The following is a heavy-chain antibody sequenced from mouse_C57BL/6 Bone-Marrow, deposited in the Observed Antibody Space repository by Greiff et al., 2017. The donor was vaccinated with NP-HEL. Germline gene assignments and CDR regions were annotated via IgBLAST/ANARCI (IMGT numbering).Heavy chain of an antibody. CDR2: ISYSGST. J-gene: IGHJ3*01. CDR1: GYSITSGYD. V-gene: IGHV3-1*01. Sequence: EVKLQESGPGMVKPSQSLSLTCTVTGYSITSGYDWHWIRHFPGNKLEWMGYISYSGSTNYNPSLKSRISITHDTSKNHFFLKLNSVTTEDTATDYCARGTVSWFAYWGQGTLVTVAA. D-gene: IGHD4-1*01. CDR3: ARGTVSWFAY.